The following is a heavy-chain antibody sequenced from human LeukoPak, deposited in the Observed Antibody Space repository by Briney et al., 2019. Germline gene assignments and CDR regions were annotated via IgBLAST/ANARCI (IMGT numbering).Heavy chain of an antibody. Sequence: PGGSLRLSCEASGFTFGSQAMYWGRQAPGKGLEWVAGIFGSGGSPHYADSVKGRFTISRDNSRNTVYLQINSLRAEDTAVYYCGKTTVGYSSGQKPAWPVDYWGQGTLVTVSS. D-gene: IGHD5-18*01. CDR3: GKTTVGYSSGQKPAWPVDY. CDR1: GFTFGSQA. J-gene: IGHJ4*02. CDR2: IFGSGGSP. V-gene: IGHV3-23*01.